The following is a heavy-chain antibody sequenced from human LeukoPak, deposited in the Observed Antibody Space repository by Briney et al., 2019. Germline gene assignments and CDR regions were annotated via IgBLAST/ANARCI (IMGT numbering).Heavy chain of an antibody. J-gene: IGHJ5*02. CDR1: GGSISSDIYY. V-gene: IGHV4-39*07. CDR3: ARDYHYYDSSGYYDWFDP. Sequence: SETLSFTCTISGGSISSDIYYWGWIRQPPGEGLEWIGIVYYTGNTYYNPSLKSRVTISVDTSKNQFSLNLSSVTAADTAVYFCARDYHYYDSSGYYDWFDPWGQGTLVTVSS. D-gene: IGHD3-22*01. CDR2: VYYTGNT.